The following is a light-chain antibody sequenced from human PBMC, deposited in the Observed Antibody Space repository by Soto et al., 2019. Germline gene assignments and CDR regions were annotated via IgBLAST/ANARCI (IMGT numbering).Light chain of an antibody. V-gene: IGKV3-15*01. CDR3: QHYNNWPLT. Sequence: EIVMTQSRATLSVSPGERASLSCRASQSVSSNLAWYQQKPGQTPRLLIYATSTRATGIPARFSGSGSGTEFTLTISSLQSEDFAVYYCQHYNNWPLTFGGGTKVDIK. CDR1: QSVSSN. CDR2: ATS. J-gene: IGKJ4*01.